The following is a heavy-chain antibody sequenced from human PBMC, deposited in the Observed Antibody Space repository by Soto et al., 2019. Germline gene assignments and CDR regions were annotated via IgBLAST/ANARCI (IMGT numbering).Heavy chain of an antibody. J-gene: IGHJ6*03. CDR1: GYTFTSYG. V-gene: IGHV1-18*01. CDR2: ISAYNGNT. D-gene: IGHD2-2*01. Sequence: QVPLVQSGAEVKKPGASVKVSCKASGYTFTSYGISWVRQAPGQGLEWMGWISAYNGNTNYAQKLQGRVTMTTDTSTSTAYMELRSLRSDDTAVYYCARVVPAAIIYYYYYMDVWGKGTTVTVSS. CDR3: ARVVPAAIIYYYYYMDV.